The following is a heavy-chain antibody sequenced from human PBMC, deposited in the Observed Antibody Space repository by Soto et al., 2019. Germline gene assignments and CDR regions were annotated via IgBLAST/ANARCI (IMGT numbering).Heavy chain of an antibody. J-gene: IGHJ5*02. D-gene: IGHD2-15*01. CDR3: ARRINWFDP. CDR2: IYYSGST. V-gene: IGHV4-39*01. CDR1: GGSISSSSYY. Sequence: SETLSLTCTVSGGSISSSSYYWGWIRQPPGKGLEWIGSIYYSGSTYYNPSLKSRVTISVDTSKDQFSLKLSSVTAADTAVYYCARRINWFDPWGQGTLVTVSS.